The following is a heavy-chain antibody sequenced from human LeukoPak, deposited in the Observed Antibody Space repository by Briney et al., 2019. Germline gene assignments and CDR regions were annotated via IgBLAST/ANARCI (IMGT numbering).Heavy chain of an antibody. CDR3: ARAGVVPAPYNWFDP. CDR1: GGTFSSYA. V-gene: IGHV1-69*13. D-gene: IGHD2-2*01. J-gene: IGHJ5*02. Sequence: SVKVSCKASGGTFSSYAISWVRQAPGQGLEWMGGIIPIFGTANYAQKFQGRVTITADESTSTDYMELSSLRSEDTAVYYCARAGVVPAPYNWFDPWGQGTLVTVSS. CDR2: IIPIFGTA.